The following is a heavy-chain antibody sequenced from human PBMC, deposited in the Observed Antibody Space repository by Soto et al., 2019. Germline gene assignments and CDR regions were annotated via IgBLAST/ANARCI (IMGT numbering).Heavy chain of an antibody. CDR1: GLTFSSYD. V-gene: IGHV3-13*01. D-gene: IGHD1-26*01. CDR2: IGTAGDT. J-gene: IGHJ3*02. Sequence: PGGSLRLSCAASGLTFSSYDMHWVRQATGKGLEWVSAIGTAGDTYYPGSVKGRFTISRENAKNSLYLQMNSLRAGDTAVYYCARGIVGASYDAFDIWGQGTMVTVS. CDR3: ARGIVGASYDAFDI.